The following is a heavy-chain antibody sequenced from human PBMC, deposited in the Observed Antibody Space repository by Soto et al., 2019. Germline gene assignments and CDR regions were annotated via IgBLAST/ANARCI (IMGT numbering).Heavy chain of an antibody. Sequence: PSETLSLTCAVYGGSFSGYYWSWIRQPPGKGLEWIGEINHSGSTNYNPSLKSRVTISVDTSKNQFSLKLSSVTAADTAVYYCARLHSATFAYIDYWGQGTLVTVSS. D-gene: IGHD1-26*01. CDR1: GGSFSGYY. V-gene: IGHV4-34*01. CDR3: ARLHSATFAYIDY. CDR2: INHSGST. J-gene: IGHJ4*02.